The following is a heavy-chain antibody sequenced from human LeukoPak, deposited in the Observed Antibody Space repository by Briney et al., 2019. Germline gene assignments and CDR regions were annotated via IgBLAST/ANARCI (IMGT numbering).Heavy chain of an antibody. CDR2: IHASGST. CDR1: GGSISSYY. D-gene: IGHD2-21*02. Sequence: PSETLSHTCTVSGGSISSYYWTWIRQPAGKGPEWIGRIHASGSTNYNPSLKSRVNMSVDTSKNQFSLKLNSVTAADTAVYYCARVTDPRYNWFDPWGQGTLVTVSS. J-gene: IGHJ5*02. CDR3: ARVTDPRYNWFDP. V-gene: IGHV4-4*07.